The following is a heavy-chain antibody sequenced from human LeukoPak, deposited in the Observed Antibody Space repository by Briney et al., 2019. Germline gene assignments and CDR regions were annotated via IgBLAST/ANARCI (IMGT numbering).Heavy chain of an antibody. CDR1: GFTFSSYE. J-gene: IGHJ6*03. D-gene: IGHD6-19*01. CDR3: ARGAYSSGWYYYYMDV. V-gene: IGHV3-48*03. CDR2: ISSSGSTI. Sequence: GGSLRLSCAASGFTFSSYEMNWVRQAPGKGLEWVSYISSSGSTIYYADSVKGRFTTSRDNAKNSLYLQMNSLRAEDTAVYYCARGAYSSGWYYYYMDVWGKGTTVTVSS.